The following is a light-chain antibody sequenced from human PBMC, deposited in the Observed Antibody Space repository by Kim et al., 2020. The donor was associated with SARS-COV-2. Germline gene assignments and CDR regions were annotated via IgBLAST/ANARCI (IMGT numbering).Light chain of an antibody. CDR1: KLGDKY. J-gene: IGLJ2*01. V-gene: IGLV3-1*01. Sequence: QGQTASITCSGEKLGDKYACWYQQKPGQSPVLVIYQDSKRPSGIPERVSGSNSGNTATLTISGTQAMDEADYYCQAWDSSTHVVFGGGTQLTVL. CDR2: QDS. CDR3: QAWDSSTHVV.